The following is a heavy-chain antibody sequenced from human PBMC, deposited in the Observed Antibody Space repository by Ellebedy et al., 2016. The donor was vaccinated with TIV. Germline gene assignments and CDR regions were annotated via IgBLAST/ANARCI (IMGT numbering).Heavy chain of an antibody. Sequence: KVSCKGSGYSFTSYWIGWVRQMPGKGLEWMGIIYPGDSDTRYSPSFQGQVTISADKSISTAYLQWSSLKASDTAIYYCARWGVELATINYYYPMDVWGQGTTVTVSS. CDR1: GYSFTSYW. D-gene: IGHD5-24*01. CDR3: ARWGVELATINYYYPMDV. CDR2: IYPGDSDT. V-gene: IGHV5-51*01. J-gene: IGHJ6*02.